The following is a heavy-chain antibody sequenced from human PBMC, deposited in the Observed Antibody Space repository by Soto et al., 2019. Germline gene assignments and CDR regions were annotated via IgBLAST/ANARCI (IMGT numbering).Heavy chain of an antibody. CDR3: ATDCISTSCYRANSGMDV. Sequence: LRLSCAASGFTFSSYAMSWVRQAPGKGLEWVSAISGSGGSTYYADSVKGRFTISRDNSKNTLYLQMNSLRAEDTAVYYCATDCISTSCYRANSGMDVWGQGTTVTVSS. V-gene: IGHV3-23*01. J-gene: IGHJ6*02. D-gene: IGHD2-2*01. CDR1: GFTFSSYA. CDR2: ISGSGGST.